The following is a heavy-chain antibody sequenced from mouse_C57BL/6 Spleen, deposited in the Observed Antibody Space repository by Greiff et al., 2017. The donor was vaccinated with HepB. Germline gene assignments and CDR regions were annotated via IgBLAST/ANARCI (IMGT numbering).Heavy chain of an antibody. D-gene: IGHD2-1*01. V-gene: IGHV1-62-2*01. CDR1: GYTFTEYT. CDR3: ARHEDRGVYYGSPFAY. Sequence: VKLQESGAELVKPGASVKLSCKASGYTFTEYTIHWVKQRSGQGLEWIGWFYPGSGSIKYNEKFKDKATLTAYKSSSTVYMELSRLTSEDSAVYFCARHEDRGVYYGSPFAYWGQGTLVTVSA. CDR2: FYPGSGSI. J-gene: IGHJ3*01.